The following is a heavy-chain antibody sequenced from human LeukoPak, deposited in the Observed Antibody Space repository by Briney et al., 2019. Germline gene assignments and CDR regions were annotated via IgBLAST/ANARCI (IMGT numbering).Heavy chain of an antibody. J-gene: IGHJ6*03. CDR3: ARDVTGPPTYYYYYMDV. D-gene: IGHD2-8*02. V-gene: IGHV4-4*07. Sequence: SETLSLTCNVSDDSMKRYFWSWIRQPAGKGLEWIGRVHTSGGANYNPSLKSRVTMSLDTSKNLFSLELTSVTAADTAVYYCARDVTGPPTYYYYYMDVWGKGTTVTVSS. CDR1: DDSMKRYF. CDR2: VHTSGGA.